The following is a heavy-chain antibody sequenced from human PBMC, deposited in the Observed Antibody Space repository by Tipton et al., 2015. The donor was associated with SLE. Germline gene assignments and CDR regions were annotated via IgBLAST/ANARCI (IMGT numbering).Heavy chain of an antibody. V-gene: IGHV4-34*01. D-gene: IGHD4-23*01. J-gene: IGHJ3*02. CDR3: AREGGLGDSGGAFDI. Sequence: TLSLTCAVYGGSFSGYYWNWIRQPPGKGLEWIGEINHSGSTNYNPSLKSRVTISVDTSKNLFSLRLSSVTAADTAVYYCAREGGLGDSGGAFDIWGQGTMVTVSS. CDR2: INHSGST. CDR1: GGSFSGYY.